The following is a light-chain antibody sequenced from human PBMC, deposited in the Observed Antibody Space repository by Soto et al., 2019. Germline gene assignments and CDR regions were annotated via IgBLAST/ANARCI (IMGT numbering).Light chain of an antibody. CDR3: SSYAASNNLGV. Sequence: QSALTQPPSASGSPGQSVTISCIGTSSDVGGYNYVSWYQQHPGKAPKLMIYEVSKRPSGVPARFSGSKSGNTASLTVSGLQAEDEADYYCSSYAASNNLGVFGGGTKVTVL. V-gene: IGLV2-8*01. J-gene: IGLJ2*01. CDR1: SSDVGGYNY. CDR2: EVS.